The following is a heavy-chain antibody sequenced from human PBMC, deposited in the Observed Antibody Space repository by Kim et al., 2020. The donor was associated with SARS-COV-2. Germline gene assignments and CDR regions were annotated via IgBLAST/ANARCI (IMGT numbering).Heavy chain of an antibody. CDR3: ASRRYTGTYYYFDY. CDR1: GFTFSSYW. J-gene: IGHJ4*02. CDR2: INSDGGTT. V-gene: IGHV3-74*01. D-gene: IGHD1-26*01. Sequence: GGSLRLSCAASGFTFSSYWMHWVRQAPGKGLVWVSRINSDGGTTSYADSVKGRFTISRDNAKSTLYLQMNSLRAEDTAVYYCASRRYTGTYYYFDYWGQGTLATDSS.